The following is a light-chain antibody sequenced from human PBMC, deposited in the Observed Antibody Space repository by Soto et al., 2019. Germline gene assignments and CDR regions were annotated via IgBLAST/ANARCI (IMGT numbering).Light chain of an antibody. Sequence: EIVLTQSPATLSLSPGERATLSCRASQSVSSYLAWYQQEPGQAPRLLIYDASNRATGIPARFSGSGSGTDFTLTSIRLVHEDFAGYYCQQRSNWRPWTFGLGTKVEIK. J-gene: IGKJ1*01. V-gene: IGKV3-11*01. CDR1: QSVSSY. CDR2: DAS. CDR3: QQRSNWRPWT.